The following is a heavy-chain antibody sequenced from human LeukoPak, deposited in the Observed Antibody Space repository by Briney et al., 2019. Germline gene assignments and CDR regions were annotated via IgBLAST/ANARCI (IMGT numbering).Heavy chain of an antibody. CDR3: ARDYCSSTSCPNDAFDI. CDR2: ISAYNGNT. Sequence: ASVNVSCKASGYTFTSYGISWVRQAPGQGLEWMGWISAYNGNTNYAQKLQGRVTMTTDTSTSTAYMELRSLRSDDTAVYYCARDYCSSTSCPNDAFDIWGQGTMVTVSS. D-gene: IGHD2-2*01. J-gene: IGHJ3*02. V-gene: IGHV1-18*01. CDR1: GYTFTSYG.